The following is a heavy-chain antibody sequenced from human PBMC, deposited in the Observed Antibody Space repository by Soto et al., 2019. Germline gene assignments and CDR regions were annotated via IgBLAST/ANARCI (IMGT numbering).Heavy chain of an antibody. CDR2: INPKSRGT. CDR1: GYTFTDYF. J-gene: IGHJ5*02. CDR3: ARVTLKAGNWFDP. Sequence: QVQLVQSGAEVKKPGASVKVSCKASGYTFTDYFIHWXRQAXXXXFEWMGWINPKSRGTNYAQKFQGRVTMTRDTSNSTAYMELRGLRSDDTAVYYCARVTLKAGNWFDPWGQGTLVTVSS. V-gene: IGHV1-2*02.